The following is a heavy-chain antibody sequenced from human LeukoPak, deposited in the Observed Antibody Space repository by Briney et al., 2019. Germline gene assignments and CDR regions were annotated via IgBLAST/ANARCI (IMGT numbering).Heavy chain of an antibody. J-gene: IGHJ4*02. D-gene: IGHD6-19*01. CDR2: INAGNGNT. CDR1: GYTFTSYA. V-gene: IGHV1-3*01. CDR3: ARTPPVAGHFDY. Sequence: ASVKVSCKASGYTFTSYAMHWVRQAPGQRLEWMGWINAGNGNTKYSQKFQGRVTITRDTSTSTVYMELSSLRSEDTAVYYCARTPPVAGHFDYWGQGTLVTVSS.